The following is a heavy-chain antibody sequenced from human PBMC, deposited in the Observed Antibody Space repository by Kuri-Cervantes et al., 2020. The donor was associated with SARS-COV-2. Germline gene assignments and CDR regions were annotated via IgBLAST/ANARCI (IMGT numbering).Heavy chain of an antibody. CDR1: GGSFSGYQ. Sequence: ESLKISCAVYGGSFSGYQWSWIRQTPGMGLEWIGQINDSGATKYNPSLKSRVIVSMDKSKNQFSLKLSSVTAADTAVYYCVRGVPGYWGQGSLVTVSS. CDR3: VRGVPGY. D-gene: IGHD6-6*01. V-gene: IGHV4-34*01. CDR2: INDSGAT. J-gene: IGHJ4*02.